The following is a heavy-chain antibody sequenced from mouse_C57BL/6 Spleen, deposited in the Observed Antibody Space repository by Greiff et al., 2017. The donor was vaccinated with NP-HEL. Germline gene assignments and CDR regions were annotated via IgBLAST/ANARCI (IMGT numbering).Heavy chain of an antibody. CDR1: GFTFSDYY. V-gene: IGHV5-12*01. CDR3: ARQGYYGSSYAMDY. D-gene: IGHD1-1*01. J-gene: IGHJ4*01. Sequence: EVHLVESGGGLVQPGGSLKLSCAASGFTFSDYYMYWVRQTPEKRLEWVAYISNGGGSTYYHDNVKGRFTISRDTAKNTLYLQMSRLRSVDTAVYYFARQGYYGSSYAMDYWGQGTSVTVSS. CDR2: ISNGGGST.